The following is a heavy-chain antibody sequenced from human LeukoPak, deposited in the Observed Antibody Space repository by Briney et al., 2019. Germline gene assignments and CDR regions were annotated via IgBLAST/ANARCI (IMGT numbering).Heavy chain of an antibody. CDR3: ARDSVYYYDSSGYPHYYGMDV. V-gene: IGHV1-69*13. Sequence: ASVKVSCKASAGTFSSYAISWVRQAPGQGLEWMGGIIPIFGTANYAQKFQGRVTITADESTSTAYMELSSLRSEDTAVYYCARDSVYYYDSSGYPHYYGMDVWGQGTTVTVSS. CDR2: IIPIFGTA. D-gene: IGHD3-22*01. J-gene: IGHJ6*02. CDR1: AGTFSSYA.